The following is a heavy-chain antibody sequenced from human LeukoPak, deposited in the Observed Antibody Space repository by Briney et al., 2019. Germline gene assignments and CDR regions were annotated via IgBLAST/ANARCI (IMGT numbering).Heavy chain of an antibody. J-gene: IGHJ5*02. CDR3: ARGRDRVTTVTTGRRFDP. CDR1: DYSISSGYGYY. CDR2: IYHSGIT. V-gene: IGHV4-38-2*02. D-gene: IGHD4-17*01. Sequence: PSETLSLTCTVSDYSISSGYGYYWGWIRQPPGKGLEWIGNIYHSGITYYNHFNSSLKSRVTISVDTSKNQFSLKLSSVTAADTAVYYCARGRDRVTTVTTGRRFDPWGQGTLVTVSS.